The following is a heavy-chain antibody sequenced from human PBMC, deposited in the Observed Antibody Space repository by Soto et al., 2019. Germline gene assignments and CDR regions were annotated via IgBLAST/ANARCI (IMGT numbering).Heavy chain of an antibody. CDR2: IDPSDSYT. V-gene: IGHV5-10-1*01. CDR3: ARGGSDYYDSSGYYHAFDI. Sequence: PGESLKISCKGSGCSFTSYWISWVRQMPGKGLEWMGRIDPSDSYTNYSPSFQGHVTISADKSISTAYLQWSSLKASDTAMYYCARGGSDYYDSSGYYHAFDIWGQGTMVTVSS. CDR1: GCSFTSYW. D-gene: IGHD3-22*01. J-gene: IGHJ3*02.